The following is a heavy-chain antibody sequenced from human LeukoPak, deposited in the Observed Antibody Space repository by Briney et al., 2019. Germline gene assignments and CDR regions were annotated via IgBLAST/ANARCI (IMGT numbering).Heavy chain of an antibody. V-gene: IGHV1-69*06. CDR2: IIPIFGTA. CDR3: ARASYYGSGSPRYYYYGMDV. CDR1: GGTFSSYA. Sequence: SVKVSCKASGGTFSSYAISWVRQAPGQGLEWMGGIIPIFGTANYAQKFQGRVTITADKSTSTGYMELSSLRSEDTAVYYCARASYYGSGSPRYYYYGMDVWVKGTTVTVSS. D-gene: IGHD3-10*01. J-gene: IGHJ6*04.